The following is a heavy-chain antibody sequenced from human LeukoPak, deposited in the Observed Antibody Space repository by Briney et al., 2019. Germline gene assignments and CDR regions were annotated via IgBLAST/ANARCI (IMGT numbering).Heavy chain of an antibody. Sequence: SETLSLTCTVSGGSISSYYWSWIRQPPGKGLEWIGYIYYSGSTNYNPSLKSRVTISVDTSKNQFSLKLTSVTAADTAVYYCVGHYSGTYFNWFDPWGQGTLVTVSS. J-gene: IGHJ5*02. CDR1: GGSISSYY. V-gene: IGHV4-59*08. CDR3: VGHYSGTYFNWFDP. CDR2: IYYSGST. D-gene: IGHD1-26*01.